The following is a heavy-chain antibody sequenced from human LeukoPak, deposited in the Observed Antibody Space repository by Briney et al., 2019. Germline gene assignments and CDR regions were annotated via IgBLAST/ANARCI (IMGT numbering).Heavy chain of an antibody. V-gene: IGHV4-61*02. J-gene: IGHJ4*02. Sequence: SETLSLTCTVSGGSISSGSYYWSWIRQPAGKGLEWIGRIYTSGSTNYIPSLKSRVTISVDTSKNQFSLKLSSVTAADTAVYYCARGRYKRFDYWGQGTLVTVSS. CDR2: IYTSGST. CDR3: ARGRYKRFDY. D-gene: IGHD5-24*01. CDR1: GGSISSGSYY.